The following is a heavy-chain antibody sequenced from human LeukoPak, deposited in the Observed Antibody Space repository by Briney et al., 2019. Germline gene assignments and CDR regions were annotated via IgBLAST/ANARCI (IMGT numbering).Heavy chain of an antibody. J-gene: IGHJ6*02. V-gene: IGHV4-4*02. Sequence: PSETLALTCTASGGSISNSDWWRWVRQAPGKGLEWIGEIYDSGTTNYSASLKSPVTISVDKTKNQYSLNLTSVTDAAPAVYYCARDPPRAYGMDVWGPGITVTVSS. CDR2: IYDSGTT. CDR1: GGSISNSDW. CDR3: ARDPPRAYGMDV.